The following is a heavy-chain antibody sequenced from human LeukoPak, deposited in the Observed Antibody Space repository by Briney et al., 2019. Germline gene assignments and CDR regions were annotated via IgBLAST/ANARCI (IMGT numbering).Heavy chain of an antibody. Sequence: SETLSLTCAVYGGSFSGYYWSWIRQPPGKGLEWIGEINHSGSTNYNPSLKSRVTISVDTSKNQFSLKLSSVTAADTAVYYCARGPFITMVRGVIDYWGQGTLVTVSS. D-gene: IGHD3-10*01. CDR2: INHSGST. CDR3: ARGPFITMVRGVIDY. CDR1: GGSFSGYY. J-gene: IGHJ4*02. V-gene: IGHV4-34*01.